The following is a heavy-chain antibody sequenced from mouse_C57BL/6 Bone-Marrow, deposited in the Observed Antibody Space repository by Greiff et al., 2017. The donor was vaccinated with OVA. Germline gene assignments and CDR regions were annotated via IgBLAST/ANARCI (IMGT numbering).Heavy chain of an antibody. V-gene: IGHV10-1*01. D-gene: IGHD1-1*01. CDR2: IRSKSNNYAT. CDR1: GFSFNTYA. J-gene: IGHJ4*01. Sequence: EVQRVESGGGLVQPKGSLKLSCAASGFSFNTYAMNWVRQAPGKGLEWVARIRSKSNNYATYYADSVKDRFTISRDDSESMLYLQMNNLKTEDTAMYYCVRRGIYYYGSSPYYYAMDYWGQGTSVTVSS. CDR3: VRRGIYYYGSSPYYYAMDY.